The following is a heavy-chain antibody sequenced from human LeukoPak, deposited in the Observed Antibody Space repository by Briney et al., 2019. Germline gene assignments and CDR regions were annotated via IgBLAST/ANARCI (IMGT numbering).Heavy chain of an antibody. CDR3: ARRAYFDSSGYSPTSGYFDL. V-gene: IGHV4-4*08. CDR2: IYSNGIT. D-gene: IGHD3-22*01. Sequence: SETLSLTCTVSGGSIFSSYWNWIRQSPGKGLEWLGYIYSNGITHYSPSLRGRGSMSMATSRNQFSLRLASVTAADTAIYYCARRAYFDSSGYSPTSGYFDLWGRGTLVT. CDR1: GGSIFSSY. J-gene: IGHJ2*01.